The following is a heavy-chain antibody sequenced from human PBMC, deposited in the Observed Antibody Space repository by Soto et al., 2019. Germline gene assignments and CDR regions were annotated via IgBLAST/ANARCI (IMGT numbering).Heavy chain of an antibody. CDR1: GFTFDDYA. V-gene: IGHV3-9*01. D-gene: IGHD6-13*01. J-gene: IGHJ5*02. CDR2: ISWNSGSI. CDR3: AKGYSSSWHTGWFDP. Sequence: EVQLVESGGGLVQPVRSLRLSCAASGFTFDDYAMHLVRQAPGKGLEWVSGISWNSGSIGYADSVKGRFTISRDNAKNSLYLKMKSLRAEDTALYYCAKGYSSSWHTGWFDPWGQGTLVTVSS.